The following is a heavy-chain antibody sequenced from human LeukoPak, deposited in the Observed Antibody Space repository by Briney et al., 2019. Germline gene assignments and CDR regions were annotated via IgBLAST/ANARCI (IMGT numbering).Heavy chain of an antibody. J-gene: IGHJ5*02. D-gene: IGHD3-10*01. Sequence: ASVKVSCKASGYTFTSYGISWVRQAPGQGLEWMGWISAYNGNTNYAQKLQGRVTMTTDTSTSTAYMELRSLRSDDTAVYCCASFMVRGGWFDPWGQGTLVTVSS. CDR1: GYTFTSYG. CDR2: ISAYNGNT. CDR3: ASFMVRGGWFDP. V-gene: IGHV1-18*01.